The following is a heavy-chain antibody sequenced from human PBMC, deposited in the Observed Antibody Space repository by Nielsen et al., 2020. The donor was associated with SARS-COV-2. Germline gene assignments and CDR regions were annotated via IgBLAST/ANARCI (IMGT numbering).Heavy chain of an antibody. Sequence: GESLKISCAASGFTFSSYSMNWVRQAPGKGLEWVSSISSSSSYIYYADSVKGRFTISRDNAKNSLYLQMNSLRAEDTAVYYCARAWRATDEYWGQGTLVTVSS. CDR1: GFTFSSYS. CDR2: ISSSSSYI. CDR3: ARAWRATDEY. J-gene: IGHJ4*02. D-gene: IGHD5-24*01. V-gene: IGHV3-21*01.